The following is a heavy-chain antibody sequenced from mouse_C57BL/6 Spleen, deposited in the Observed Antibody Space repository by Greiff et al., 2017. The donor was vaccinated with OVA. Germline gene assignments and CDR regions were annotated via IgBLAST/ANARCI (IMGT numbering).Heavy chain of an antibody. CDR1: GFTFSDYG. D-gene: IGHD1-1*01. J-gene: IGHJ2*01. V-gene: IGHV5-17*01. Sequence: DVHLVESGGGLVKPGGSLKLSCAASGFTFSDYGMHWVRQAPEKGLEWVAYISSGSSTIYYADTVKGRFTISRDNAKNTLFLQMTSLRSEDTAMYYCARVYYGSRYFDYWGQGTTLTVSS. CDR2: ISSGSSTI. CDR3: ARVYYGSRYFDY.